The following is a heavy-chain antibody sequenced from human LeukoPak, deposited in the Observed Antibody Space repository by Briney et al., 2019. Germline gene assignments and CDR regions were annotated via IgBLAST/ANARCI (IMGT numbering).Heavy chain of an antibody. CDR1: GFTFDDYA. V-gene: IGHV3-9*01. J-gene: IGHJ4*02. D-gene: IGHD6-13*01. Sequence: GGSLRLSCAASGFTFDDYAMHWVRQAPGKGLEWVSGISWNSGSIGYADSVKGRFTISRDNAKNSLYLQMNSLRAEDTALYYCAKDRGGIRGYFDYWGQGTLVTVSS. CDR3: AKDRGGIRGYFDY. CDR2: ISWNSGSI.